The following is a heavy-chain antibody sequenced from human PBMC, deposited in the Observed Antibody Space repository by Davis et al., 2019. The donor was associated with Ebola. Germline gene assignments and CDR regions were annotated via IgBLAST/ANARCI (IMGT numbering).Heavy chain of an antibody. CDR3: ARDFGPTVTTDYFDY. D-gene: IGHD4-11*01. CDR1: GFTFSSYA. J-gene: IGHJ4*02. CDR2: ISYDGSNK. V-gene: IGHV3-30-3*01. Sequence: GESLKISCAASGFTFSSYAMHWVRQAPGKGLEWVAVISYDGSNKYYADSVKGRFTISRDNSKNTLYLQMNSLRAEDTAVYYCARDFGPTVTTDYFDYWGQGTLVTVSS.